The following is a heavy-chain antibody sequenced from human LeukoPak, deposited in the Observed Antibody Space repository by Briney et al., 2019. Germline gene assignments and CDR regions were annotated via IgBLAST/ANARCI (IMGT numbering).Heavy chain of an antibody. CDR2: INHSGST. CDR1: GGSFSGYY. Sequence: PSETLSLTCAVCGGSFSGYYWSWIRQPPGKGLEWIGEINHSGSTNYNPSLKSRVTISVDTSKNQFSLKLSSVTAADTAVYYCARPYYDFWSGYYLYWGQGTLVTVSS. D-gene: IGHD3-3*01. CDR3: ARPYYDFWSGYYLY. V-gene: IGHV4-34*01. J-gene: IGHJ4*02.